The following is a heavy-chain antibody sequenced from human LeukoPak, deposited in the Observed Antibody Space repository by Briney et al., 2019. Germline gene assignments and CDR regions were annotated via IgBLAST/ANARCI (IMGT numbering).Heavy chain of an antibody. CDR1: GASISRYR. Sequence: RSESPSLACTVSGASISRYRWSWLRQPPGKGLEWIGYIYYSASTNYNPSLKSRVTISLDTSKNQFSLNLRSVTAADTAVYYCARSLLWFGDTTNSDYWGEGKLVSVSS. CDR3: ARSLLWFGDTTNSDY. CDR2: IYYSAST. V-gene: IGHV4-59*01. D-gene: IGHD3-10*01. J-gene: IGHJ4*02.